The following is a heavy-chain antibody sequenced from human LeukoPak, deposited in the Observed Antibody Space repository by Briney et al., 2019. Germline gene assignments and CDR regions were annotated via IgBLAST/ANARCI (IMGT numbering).Heavy chain of an antibody. CDR3: ARDVNIVFDY. CDR1: GGTFSSYA. J-gene: IGHJ4*02. Sequence: ASVKVSCKASGGTFSSYAISWVRQAPGQGLEWMGGIIPLFGTANYAQRFQGRVTITTDESTSTAYMELSSLRSEDTAVYYCARDVNIVFDYWGQGTLVTVSS. CDR2: IIPLFGTA. D-gene: IGHD2-21*01. V-gene: IGHV1-69*05.